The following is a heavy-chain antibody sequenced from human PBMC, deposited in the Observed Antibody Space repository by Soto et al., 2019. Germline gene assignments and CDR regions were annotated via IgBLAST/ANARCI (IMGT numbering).Heavy chain of an antibody. D-gene: IGHD6-13*01. CDR2: XXXXXXXR. Sequence: QVQLVESGGGVVQPGRSLRLSCAASGFTFSSYGMHWVRQXPGXGXXXXXXXXXXXXXRYYADSVKGRFTISRDNSKNTLYLQMNSLRAEDTAVYYCAKDLGRAAAGTPALETQYYYNGMDVWGPGTTGTVSS. CDR3: AKDLGRAAAGTPALETQYYYNGMDV. CDR1: GFTFSSYG. V-gene: IGHV3-30*18. J-gene: IGHJ6*02.